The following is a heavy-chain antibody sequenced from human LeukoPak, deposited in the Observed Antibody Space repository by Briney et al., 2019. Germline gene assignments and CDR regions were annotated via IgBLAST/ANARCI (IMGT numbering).Heavy chain of an antibody. CDR3: ASPSIRYSSGWWAY. CDR2: ISYDGSNK. V-gene: IGHV3-30*03. J-gene: IGHJ4*02. CDR1: GFTFSSYG. D-gene: IGHD6-19*01. Sequence: GGSLRLSCAASGFTFSSYGMHWVRQAPGKGLEWVAVISYDGSNKYYADSVKGRFTISRDNSKNTLYLQMNSLRAEDTAVYYCASPSIRYSSGWWAYWGQGTLVTVSS.